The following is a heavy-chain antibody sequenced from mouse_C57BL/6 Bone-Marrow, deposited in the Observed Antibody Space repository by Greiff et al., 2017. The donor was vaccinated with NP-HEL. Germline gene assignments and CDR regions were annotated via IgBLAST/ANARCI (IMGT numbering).Heavy chain of an antibody. CDR3: ARGWLLLYYAMDY. V-gene: IGHV1-55*01. CDR2: IYPGSGST. Sequence: VQLQQPGAELVKPGASVKMSCKASGYTFTSYWITWVKQRPGQGLEWIGDIYPGSGSTNYNEKFKSKATLTVDTSSSTAYMQLSSLTSEDSAVYYCARGWLLLYYAMDYWGQGTSVTVAS. D-gene: IGHD2-3*01. J-gene: IGHJ4*01. CDR1: GYTFTSYW.